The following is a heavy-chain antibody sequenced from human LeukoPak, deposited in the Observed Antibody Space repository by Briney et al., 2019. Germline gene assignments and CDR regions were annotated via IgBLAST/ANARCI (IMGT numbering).Heavy chain of an antibody. CDR2: INPNSGGT. J-gene: IGHJ6*02. CDR3: ATDPGEIVPAAKGPRGDYCYGMDV. D-gene: IGHD2-2*01. V-gene: IGHV1-2*04. Sequence: ASVKVSCKASGYTFTGYYMHWVRQAPGQGLEWMGWINPNSGGTNYAQKFQGWVTMTEDTSTDTAYMELNSLRSDDTAVYYCATDPGEIVPAAKGPRGDYCYGMDVWGQGTTVTVSS. CDR1: GYTFTGYY.